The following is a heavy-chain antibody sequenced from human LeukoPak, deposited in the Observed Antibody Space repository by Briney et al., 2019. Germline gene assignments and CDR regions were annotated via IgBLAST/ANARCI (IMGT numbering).Heavy chain of an antibody. CDR2: ISSSSSYI. V-gene: IGHV3-21*01. CDR3: AREAGYSSSNDAFDI. J-gene: IGHJ3*02. D-gene: IGHD6-13*01. Sequence: GRTLRLSCAASGSSFSSYSMNWVRQAPGKGLEWVSSISSSSSYIYYADSVKCRLTISRDNAKNSLYLQMNSLRAEDTAVYYCAREAGYSSSNDAFDIWGQGTMVTVSS. CDR1: GSSFSSYS.